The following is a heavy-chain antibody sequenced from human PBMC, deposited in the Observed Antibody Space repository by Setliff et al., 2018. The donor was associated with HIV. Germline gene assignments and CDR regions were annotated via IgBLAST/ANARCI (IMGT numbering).Heavy chain of an antibody. J-gene: IGHJ4*02. CDR3: ARGRHIVATIPLDQ. D-gene: IGHD5-12*01. CDR2: INHRGHT. CDR1: GGSFSDYH. Sequence: PSETLSLTCAVYGGSFSDYHWTWIRQPPGKGLEWIGEINHRGHTNYIPSLRSRVTISVDTSKNHFSLTLTSVTAADTAIYYCARGRHIVATIPLDQWGQGMLVTVSS. V-gene: IGHV4-34*01.